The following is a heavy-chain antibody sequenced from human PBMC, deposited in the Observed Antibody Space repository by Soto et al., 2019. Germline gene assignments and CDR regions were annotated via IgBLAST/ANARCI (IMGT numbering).Heavy chain of an antibody. CDR3: ARAGDSSGPLALGY. J-gene: IGHJ4*02. CDR2: IYHRAST. Sequence: SETLSLTCAVWGGSLSRSNWWRWVNQPPGKGLDWSGEIYHRASTNYTPSLKSRVTISVDKSKNQFSLKLSSVTAADTAFYYCARAGDSSGPLALGYWGQGTLVTVSS. D-gene: IGHD6-19*01. V-gene: IGHV4-4*02. CDR1: GGSLSRSNW.